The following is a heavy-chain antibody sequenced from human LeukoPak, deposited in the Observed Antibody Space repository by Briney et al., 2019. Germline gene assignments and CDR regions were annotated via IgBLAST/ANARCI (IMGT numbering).Heavy chain of an antibody. Sequence: SETLSLTCTVAGGSISSYYWSWIRQPPGKGLEGIGYIYYSGSTNYNPSLKSRVTISVDTSKNQFSLKLSSVTAADTAVYYCASNGYSSGWYGTFDYWAREPWSPSPQ. D-gene: IGHD6-19*01. CDR2: IYYSGST. V-gene: IGHV4-59*01. J-gene: IGHJ4*02. CDR3: ASNGYSSGWYGTFDY. CDR1: GGSISSYY.